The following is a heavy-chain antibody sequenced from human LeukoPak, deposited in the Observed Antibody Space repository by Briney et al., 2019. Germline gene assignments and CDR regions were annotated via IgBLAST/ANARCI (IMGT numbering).Heavy chain of an antibody. CDR1: GFTFTSSA. Sequence: KPGGSLRLSCAASGFTFTSSAMAWVRQAPGKGLEWVSSITGDSSYIYYAVSVKGRFTISRDNTKNSLSLQMNSLRDEDTAVCYCARLYCSAGRCYGKHYFDYWGQGALVTVSS. V-gene: IGHV3-21*01. J-gene: IGHJ4*02. D-gene: IGHD2-15*01. CDR2: ITGDSSYI. CDR3: ARLYCSAGRCYGKHYFDY.